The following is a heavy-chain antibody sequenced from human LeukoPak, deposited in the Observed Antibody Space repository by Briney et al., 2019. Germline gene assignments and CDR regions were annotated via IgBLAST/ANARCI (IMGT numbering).Heavy chain of an antibody. CDR2: INHRGST. CDR1: GGSFSGYY. J-gene: IGHJ3*02. V-gene: IGHV4-34*01. D-gene: IGHD3-9*01. Sequence: SETLSLTCAVYGGSFSGYYWSWIRQPPGKGVEWVGEINHRGSTNYNPSLKSRVTISVDTSKDQFSLKLSSVTAADTAVYYCARGRTVRYFDWLLRNDAFDIWGQGTMVTVSS. CDR3: ARGRTVRYFDWLLRNDAFDI.